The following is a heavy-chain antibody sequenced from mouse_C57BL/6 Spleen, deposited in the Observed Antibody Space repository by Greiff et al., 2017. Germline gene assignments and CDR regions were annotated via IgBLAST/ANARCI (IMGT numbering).Heavy chain of an antibody. D-gene: IGHD6-1*01. CDR1: GYSITSGYY. V-gene: IGHV3-6*01. Sequence: EVKLQESGPGLVKPSQSLSLTCSVTGYSITSGYYWNWIRQIPGNKLEWMGYISYDGSNNYNPSLKNRISITRDTSKNQFFLKLNSVTTEDTATYYCARDSAYFDYWGQGTTLTVSS. CDR2: ISYDGSN. CDR3: ARDSAYFDY. J-gene: IGHJ2*01.